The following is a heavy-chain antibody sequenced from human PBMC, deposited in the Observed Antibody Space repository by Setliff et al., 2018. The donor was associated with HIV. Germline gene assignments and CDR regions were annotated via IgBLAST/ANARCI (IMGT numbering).Heavy chain of an antibody. J-gene: IGHJ1*01. D-gene: IGHD6-19*01. Sequence: GASVKVSCKASGGTFSSFAINWVRQAPGQGLEWMGGIISVFGTTHYSQKFQGRVTITADESTSTAYMELSSLRSDDTAVYFCTRVPGWTDHWGQGTQVTVSS. CDR1: GGTFSSFA. CDR2: IISVFGTT. V-gene: IGHV1-69*13. CDR3: TRVPGWTDH.